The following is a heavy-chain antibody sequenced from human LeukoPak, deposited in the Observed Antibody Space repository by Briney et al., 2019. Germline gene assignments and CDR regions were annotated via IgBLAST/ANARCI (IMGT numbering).Heavy chain of an antibody. CDR2: ISYDGNNK. V-gene: IGHV3-30*04. CDR1: GFTFSSYA. CDR3: AIERGGISIFGVLHHDRFDY. J-gene: IGHJ4*02. D-gene: IGHD3-3*02. Sequence: PGGSLRLSCAASGFTFSSYAMHWVRQAPGTGLEWVALISYDGNNKYYADSVKGRFTISRDNSKNTLYLQMNSLRAEDTAVYYCAIERGGISIFGVLHHDRFDYWGQGTLVTVSS.